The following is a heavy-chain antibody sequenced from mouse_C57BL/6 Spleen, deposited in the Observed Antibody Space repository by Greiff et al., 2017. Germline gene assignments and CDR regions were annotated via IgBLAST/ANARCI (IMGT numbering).Heavy chain of an antibody. CDR2: ISYDGSN. V-gene: IGHV3-6*01. D-gene: IGHD2-2*01. Sequence: DVHLVESGPGLVKPSQSLSLTCSVTGYSITSGYYWNWIRQFPGNKLEWMGYISYDGSNNYNPSLKNRISITRDTSKNQFFLKLNSVTTEDTATYYCARAGGYDGGFAYWGQGTLVTVSA. J-gene: IGHJ3*01. CDR3: ARAGGYDGGFAY. CDR1: GYSITSGYY.